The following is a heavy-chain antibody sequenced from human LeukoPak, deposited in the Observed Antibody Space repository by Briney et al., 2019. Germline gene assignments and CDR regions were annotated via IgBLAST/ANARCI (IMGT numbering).Heavy chain of an antibody. Sequence: SETLSLTCAVYGGSFSGYCWSWIRQPPGKGLEWIGEINHSGSTNYNPSLKSRVTISVDTSKNQFSLKLSSVTAADTAVYYCARGRCGGDCQTFDYWGQGTLVTVSS. J-gene: IGHJ4*02. CDR1: GGSFSGYC. CDR3: ARGRCGGDCQTFDY. CDR2: INHSGST. V-gene: IGHV4-34*01. D-gene: IGHD2-21*02.